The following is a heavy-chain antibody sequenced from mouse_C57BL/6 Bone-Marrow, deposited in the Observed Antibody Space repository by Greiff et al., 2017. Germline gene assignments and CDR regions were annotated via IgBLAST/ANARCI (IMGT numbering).Heavy chain of an antibody. Sequence: VQLQQSGAELVRPGASVKLSCTASGFNIKDDYMHWVKQRPEQGLEWIGWIDPENGDTEYASKFQGKVTITADTSSNTAYLQLSSLTSEDTAVYYCTWITTVVATGAYWGQGTLVTVSA. D-gene: IGHD1-1*01. V-gene: IGHV14-4*01. CDR1: GFNIKDDY. CDR2: IDPENGDT. CDR3: TWITTVVATGAY. J-gene: IGHJ3*01.